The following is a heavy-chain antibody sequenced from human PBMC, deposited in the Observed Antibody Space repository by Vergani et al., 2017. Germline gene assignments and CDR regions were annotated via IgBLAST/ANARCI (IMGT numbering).Heavy chain of an antibody. CDR3: ARHERPHIVVVPATSSYAFDI. CDR1: GYTFTSYY. D-gene: IGHD2-2*01. J-gene: IGHJ3*02. Sequence: QVQLVQSGAEVKKPGASVKVSCKASGYTFTSYYMHWVRQAPGQGLEWMGWISAYNGNTNYAQKLQGRVTMTTDTSTSTAYMELRSLRSDDTAVYYCARHERPHIVVVPATSSYAFDIWGQGTMVTVSS. V-gene: IGHV1-18*04. CDR2: ISAYNGNT.